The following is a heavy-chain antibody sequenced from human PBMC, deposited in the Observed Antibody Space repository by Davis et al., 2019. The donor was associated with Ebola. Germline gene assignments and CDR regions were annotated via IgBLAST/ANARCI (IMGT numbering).Heavy chain of an antibody. D-gene: IGHD6-19*01. Sequence: PGGSLRLSCAASGFTFSSYGMHWVRQAPGKGLEWVAVISYDGSNKYYADSVKGRFTISRDNAKNSLYLQMNSLRAEDTAVYYCARDSHSSGWYGVNWFDPWGQGTLVTVSS. V-gene: IGHV3-30*03. CDR3: ARDSHSSGWYGVNWFDP. J-gene: IGHJ5*02. CDR1: GFTFSSYG. CDR2: ISYDGSNK.